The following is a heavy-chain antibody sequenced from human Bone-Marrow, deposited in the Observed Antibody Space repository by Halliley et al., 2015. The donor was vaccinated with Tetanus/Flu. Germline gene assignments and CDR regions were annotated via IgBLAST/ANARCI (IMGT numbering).Heavy chain of an antibody. CDR1: GGTFSTYA. V-gene: IGHV1-69*06. Sequence: QLVQSGAEVKKPGSSVKVSRKASGGTFSTYAVSWVRQAPGQGLEWMGGIIPAFGTGTYAQKFQGRVTITAGKSTSTAYMELSSLRSEDTAVYYCARMGTLTTVTTTLSYYYYGMDVWGQGTTVTVSS. J-gene: IGHJ6*02. CDR3: ARMGTLTTVTTTLSYYYYGMDV. D-gene: IGHD4-17*01. CDR2: IIPAFGTG.